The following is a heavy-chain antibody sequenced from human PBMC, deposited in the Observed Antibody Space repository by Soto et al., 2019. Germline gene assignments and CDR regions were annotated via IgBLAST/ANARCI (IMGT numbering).Heavy chain of an antibody. J-gene: IGHJ6*03. CDR1: GFTFSGSA. CDR2: IRSKANSYAT. CDR3: TRHVDCSGGSCYSGYYYYMDV. V-gene: IGHV3-73*01. Sequence: EVQLVESGGGLVQPGGSLKLSCAASGFTFSGSAMHWVRQASGKGLEWVGRIRSKANSYATAYAASVKGRFTISRDDSESAAYLQMNSLKTEDTAVYYCTRHVDCSGGSCYSGYYYYMDVWGKGTTVTVFS. D-gene: IGHD2-15*01.